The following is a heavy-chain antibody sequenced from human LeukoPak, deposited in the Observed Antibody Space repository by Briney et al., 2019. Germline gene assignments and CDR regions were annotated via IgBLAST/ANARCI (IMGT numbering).Heavy chain of an antibody. J-gene: IGHJ4*02. CDR1: GHTVSNNY. D-gene: IGHD2-15*01. Sequence: GVPLRLSCAPSGHTVSNNYMKWVRQSPGKGLEWVSLIYSGGSTYYAASVKGRFTISRDNPKNTAYLQMNNLRAEDTAVYYCARDRHCSGGSCSGLWGQGTLVTVSS. CDR2: IYSGGST. V-gene: IGHV3-53*01. CDR3: ARDRHCSGGSCSGL.